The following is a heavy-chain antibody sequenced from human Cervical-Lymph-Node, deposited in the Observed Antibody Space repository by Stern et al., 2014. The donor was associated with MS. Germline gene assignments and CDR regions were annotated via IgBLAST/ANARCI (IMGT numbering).Heavy chain of an antibody. CDR3: ARTILPSVMWSFDL. Sequence: VQLVESGGGVVQPGRSLRLSCTASGFIFSSYTMHWVRQAPGKGLEWVAVMWFDGSNTYYTDSVKGRFTVSRDNSKSTLYLQMDSLRAEDTALYYCARTILPSVMWSFDLSGRGTPVTVSS. CDR2: MWFDGSNT. D-gene: IGHD2-2*01. J-gene: IGHJ2*01. CDR1: GFIFSSYT. V-gene: IGHV3-33*01.